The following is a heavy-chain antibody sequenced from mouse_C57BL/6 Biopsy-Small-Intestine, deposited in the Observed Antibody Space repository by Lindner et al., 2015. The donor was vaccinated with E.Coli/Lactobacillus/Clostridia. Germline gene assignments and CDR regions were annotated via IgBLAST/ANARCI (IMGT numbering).Heavy chain of an antibody. CDR3: ARGRGPDSDFWSGHIEY. J-gene: IGHJ4*01. D-gene: IGHD6-1*01. Sequence: SVKVSCKGSGGPFNNYTIHWVRQAPGQGLEWVGGIIPIFGATHSAQRFQGRVTVTADESTSTAYLELNSLRSEDTAVYYCARGRGPDSDFWSGHIEYWGQGTLVTVSS. V-gene: IGHV1S81*02. CDR2: IIPIFGAT. CDR1: GGPFNNYT.